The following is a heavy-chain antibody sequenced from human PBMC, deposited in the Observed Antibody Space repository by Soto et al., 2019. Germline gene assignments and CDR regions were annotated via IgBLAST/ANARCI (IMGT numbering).Heavy chain of an antibody. J-gene: IGHJ4*02. CDR3: ARETVVVVAATPYFDY. V-gene: IGHV3-30-3*01. D-gene: IGHD2-15*01. Sequence: QVQLVESGGGVVQPGRSLRLSCAASGFTFSSYAMHWVRQAPGKGLEWVAVISYDGSNKYYADSVKGRFTISRDNSKNTLYLQMNSLRAEDTAVYYCARETVVVVAATPYFDYWGQGTLVTVS. CDR1: GFTFSSYA. CDR2: ISYDGSNK.